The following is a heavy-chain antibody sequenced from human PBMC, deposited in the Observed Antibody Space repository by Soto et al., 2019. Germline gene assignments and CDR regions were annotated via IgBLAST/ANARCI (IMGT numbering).Heavy chain of an antibody. D-gene: IGHD3-22*01. CDR1: GFTFSSYA. J-gene: IGHJ4*02. V-gene: IGHV3-30-3*01. CDR3: ARVPMIHRALDC. Sequence: PGRPLRLSCAASGFTFSSYAMQLVRQAPGKGLEWVAVISYDGSNKYYADSVKGRFTISRETSKNTLYLQMNSLRAEDTAVYSCARVPMIHRALDCWGQGTLVTVSS. CDR2: ISYDGSNK.